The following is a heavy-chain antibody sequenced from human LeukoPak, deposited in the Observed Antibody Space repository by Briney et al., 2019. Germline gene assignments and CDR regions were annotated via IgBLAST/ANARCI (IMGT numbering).Heavy chain of an antibody. CDR2: INHDAKFI. Sequence: GGSLRLSCAASGFTFSDYVMSWVRQAPGKGLEWVSYINHDAKFIYYADSVKGRFTISRDNARNSLYLQMNSLRAEDTAVYYCARRTATRDWYFDLWGRGTLVTVSS. V-gene: IGHV3-11*01. CDR1: GFTFSDYV. CDR3: ARRTATRDWYFDL. J-gene: IGHJ2*01. D-gene: IGHD4-17*01.